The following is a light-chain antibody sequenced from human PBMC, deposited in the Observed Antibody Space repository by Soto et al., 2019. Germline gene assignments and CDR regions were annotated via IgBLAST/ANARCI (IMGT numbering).Light chain of an antibody. CDR2: LGS. J-gene: IGKJ4*01. CDR1: QSVLYSSNNKNY. V-gene: IGKV2-28*01. Sequence: DIVMTQSPDSLAVSLCERATINCKSSQSVLYSSNNKNYLAWYLQKPGQSPQLLIYLGSNRASGVPDRFSGSGSGTDFTLKISRVEAEDVGVYYCMQALQTLLTFGGGTKVDI. CDR3: MQALQTLLT.